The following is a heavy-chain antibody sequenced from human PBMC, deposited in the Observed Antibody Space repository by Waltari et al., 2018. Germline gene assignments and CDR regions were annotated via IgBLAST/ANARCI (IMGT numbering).Heavy chain of an antibody. CDR1: GFTFSTFA. Sequence: EVQLLESGGGLVQPGGSLRLSCGAYGFTFSTFAMNWVRQAPWKGLEWVSSLNPGGGTTYYADAVKGRFTISRDNSKNTLYLQMNSLTAEDTALYYCAKDVGDAARQALDYWGQGALVTVSP. CDR2: LNPGGGTT. D-gene: IGHD6-6*01. CDR3: AKDVGDAARQALDY. V-gene: IGHV3-23*01. J-gene: IGHJ4*02.